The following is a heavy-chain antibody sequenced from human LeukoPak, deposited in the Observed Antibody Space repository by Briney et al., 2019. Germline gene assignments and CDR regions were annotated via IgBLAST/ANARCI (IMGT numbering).Heavy chain of an antibody. CDR2: IYYSGST. J-gene: IGHJ4*02. D-gene: IGHD2/OR15-2a*01. V-gene: IGHV4-59*01. Sequence: SETLTLICTVSGGSISSYYWSWIRQPPGKGLEWIGYIYYSGSTNYNPSLKSRVTISVDTSKNQFSLKLSSVTAADTAVCYCARDLGGSIDWGQGTLVTVSS. CDR1: GGSISSYY. CDR3: ARDLGGSID.